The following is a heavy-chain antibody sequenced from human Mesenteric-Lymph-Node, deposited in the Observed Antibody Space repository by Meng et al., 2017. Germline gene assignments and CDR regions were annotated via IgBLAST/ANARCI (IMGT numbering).Heavy chain of an antibody. J-gene: IGHJ4*02. V-gene: IGHV4-30-4*08. D-gene: IGHD3-10*01. CDR2: IYHSGST. Sequence: QVHRQERGPGLWKPSQTLSLTCTVSGGSISSGGYYWSWIRQPPGKGLEWIGAIYHSGSTSYNPSLQSRVTMFVDTSKNQFSLMLTSVTATDTAVYYCARRRGGSGRDCWGQGTLVTVSS. CDR1: GGSISSGGYY. CDR3: ARRRGGSGRDC.